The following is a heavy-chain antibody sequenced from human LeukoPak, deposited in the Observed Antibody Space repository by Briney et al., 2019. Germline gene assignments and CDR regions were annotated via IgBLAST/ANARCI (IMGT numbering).Heavy chain of an antibody. Sequence: VSGPTLLKPTQTLTLTCTFSGLSLSTNAVGVGWIRQPPGEALEWLALTYWDDDKRYSPSQKSRLTITKDTSKNQVVLTMANMDPADTATYYCAHSNVTYYDFWSGYYTPYFDYWGQGTLVTVSS. J-gene: IGHJ4*02. D-gene: IGHD3-3*01. CDR2: TYWDDDK. CDR3: AHSNVTYYDFWSGYYTPYFDY. CDR1: GLSLSTNAVG. V-gene: IGHV2-5*02.